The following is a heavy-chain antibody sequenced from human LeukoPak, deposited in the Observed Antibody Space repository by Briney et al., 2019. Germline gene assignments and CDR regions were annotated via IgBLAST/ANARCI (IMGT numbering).Heavy chain of an antibody. J-gene: IGHJ4*02. Sequence: ASVKVSCKASGYTFTGYYMHWVRQAPGQGLEWMGWINPNSGGTNYAQKFKGRVTMTRDTSISTAYMELSRLRSDDTAVYYCARASTPRVIASFDYWGQGSLVTVSS. CDR1: GYTFTGYY. V-gene: IGHV1-2*02. D-gene: IGHD2-21*01. CDR3: ARASTPRVIASFDY. CDR2: INPNSGGT.